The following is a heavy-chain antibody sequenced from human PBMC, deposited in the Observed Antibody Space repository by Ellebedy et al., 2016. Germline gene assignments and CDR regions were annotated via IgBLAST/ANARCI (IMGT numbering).Heavy chain of an antibody. CDR2: ISGDGDTT. J-gene: IGHJ2*01. V-gene: IGHV3-23*01. Sequence: GGSLRLSXTASELNLGNYFMSWVRQAPGGGLEWISTISGDGDTTFSADSVKGRFTISRDNSKNTLYLQMNSLRAEDTAVYYCAREMTTVTLWYFDLWGRGTLVTVSS. CDR1: ELNLGNYF. CDR3: AREMTTVTLWYFDL. D-gene: IGHD4-17*01.